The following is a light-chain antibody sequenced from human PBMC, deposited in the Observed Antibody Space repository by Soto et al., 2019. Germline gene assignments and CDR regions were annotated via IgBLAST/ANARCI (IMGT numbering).Light chain of an antibody. Sequence: QSVLTQALSTSGTPGQWVNISCSGSRANIGSNTVSWYRHLPGTAPKLLIYSNIQRPSGVPDRFSGSKSGTSASLAISGLQSEDDADYYCAAWDDSLDGYGFGPGTWVAVL. J-gene: IGLJ1*01. CDR2: SNI. CDR3: AAWDDSLDGYG. V-gene: IGLV1-44*01. CDR1: RANIGSNT.